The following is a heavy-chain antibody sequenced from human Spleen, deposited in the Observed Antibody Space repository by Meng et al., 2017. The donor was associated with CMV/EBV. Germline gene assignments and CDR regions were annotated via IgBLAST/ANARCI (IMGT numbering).Heavy chain of an antibody. CDR2: IYYSGST. Sequence: GWVRQAPGKGLEWIGSIYYSGSTYYNPSLKSRVTISVDTSKNQFSLKLSSVTAADTAVYYCARDPSRKEYSSSSGDYWGQGTLVTVSS. V-gene: IGHV4-39*07. D-gene: IGHD6-6*01. J-gene: IGHJ4*02. CDR3: ARDPSRKEYSSSSGDY.